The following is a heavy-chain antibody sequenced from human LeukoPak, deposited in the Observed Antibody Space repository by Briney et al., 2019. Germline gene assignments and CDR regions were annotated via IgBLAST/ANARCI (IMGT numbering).Heavy chain of an antibody. J-gene: IGHJ6*04. Sequence: PGGSLRLSCAASGFTFSSYTMNGVRRAPGKGLEWVSSISSSSGYIYYADSVKGRFTISRDNAKNSLYLQMNSLRAEDMAVYYCARDPGGYSSGGELDVWGKGTTVTVSS. D-gene: IGHD6-19*01. CDR1: GFTFSSYT. CDR3: ARDPGGYSSGGELDV. V-gene: IGHV3-21*01. CDR2: ISSSSGYI.